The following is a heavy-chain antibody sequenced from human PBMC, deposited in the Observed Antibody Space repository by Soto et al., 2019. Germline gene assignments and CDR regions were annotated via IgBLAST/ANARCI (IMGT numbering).Heavy chain of an antibody. V-gene: IGHV1-18*01. J-gene: IGHJ4*02. CDR2: ISAYNGNT. CDR3: ARDFAPPYGSGSYPLEYYFDY. Sequence: ASVKVSCKASGYTFTSYGISWVRQAPGQGLEWMGWISAYNGNTNYAQKLQGRVTMTTDTSTSTGYLELRSLRSDDTAVYYCARDFAPPYGSGSYPLEYYFDYWAREPWSPSPQ. D-gene: IGHD3-10*01. CDR1: GYTFTSYG.